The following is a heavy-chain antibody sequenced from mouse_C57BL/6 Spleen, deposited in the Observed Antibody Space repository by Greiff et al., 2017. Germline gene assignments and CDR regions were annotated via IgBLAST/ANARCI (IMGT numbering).Heavy chain of an antibody. CDR2: ISSGSSTI. CDR1: GFTFSDYG. D-gene: IGHD4-1*02. J-gene: IGHJ2*01. CDR3: ARPTGRGFDY. Sequence: EVKLMESGGGLVKPGGSLKLSCAASGFTFSDYGMHWVRQAPEKGLEWVAYISSGSSTIYYADTVKGRFTISRDNAKNTLFLQMTSLRSEDTAMYYCARPTGRGFDYWGQGTTLTVSS. V-gene: IGHV5-17*01.